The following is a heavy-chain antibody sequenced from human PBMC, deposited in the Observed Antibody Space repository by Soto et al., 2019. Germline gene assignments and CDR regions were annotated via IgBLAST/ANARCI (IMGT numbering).Heavy chain of an antibody. Sequence: QVQLVQSGAEVKKPGASVMVSCKASGYTFTSYYMHWVRQAPGQGLEWMGIINPSGGSTSYAQKFQGRVTMTRDTSTSTVYMELSSLRSEDTAVYYCARDMITFGGVIVTEFDYWGQGTLVTVSS. D-gene: IGHD3-16*02. CDR2: INPSGGST. CDR3: ARDMITFGGVIVTEFDY. V-gene: IGHV1-46*01. CDR1: GYTFTSYY. J-gene: IGHJ4*02.